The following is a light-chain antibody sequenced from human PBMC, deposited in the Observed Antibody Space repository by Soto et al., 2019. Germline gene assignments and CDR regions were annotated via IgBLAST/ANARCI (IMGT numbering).Light chain of an antibody. CDR2: EVS. CDR1: SSDVGGYNY. CDR3: SSYTSSSIDYV. J-gene: IGLJ1*01. V-gene: IGLV2-14*01. Sequence: QSVLTQPASVSGSPGQSITISCTGTSSDVGGYNYVSWYQQHPGKAPKLMIYEVSNRPSRVSNRFSGSKSGNTASLTISGLHAEDEADYYCSSYTSSSIDYVFGTGTKLTVL.